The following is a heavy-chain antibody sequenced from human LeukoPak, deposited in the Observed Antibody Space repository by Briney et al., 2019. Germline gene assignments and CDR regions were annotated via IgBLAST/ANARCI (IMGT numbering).Heavy chain of an antibody. V-gene: IGHV3-15*01. J-gene: IGHJ4*02. CDR1: GFTFSNAW. D-gene: IGHD3-22*01. CDR2: IKSKTDGGTT. CDR3: TTGLNYYDSSGYYYGGVYFDY. Sequence: NTGGSLRLSGAASGFTFSNAWLSWVRQAPGKGLEWVGRIKSKTDGGTTDYAAPVKGRFTISRDDSKNTLYLQMNSLKTEDTAVYYCTTGLNYYDSSGYYYGGVYFDYWGQGTLVTVSS.